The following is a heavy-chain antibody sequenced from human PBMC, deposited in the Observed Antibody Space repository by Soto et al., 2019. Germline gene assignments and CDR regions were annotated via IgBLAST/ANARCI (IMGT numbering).Heavy chain of an antibody. CDR1: GGSISSYY. CDR2: IYYSGST. V-gene: IGHV4-59*01. J-gene: IGHJ6*02. CDR3: ARDAPVMNYYYGMDV. Sequence: TSETLSLTCTVSGGSISSYYWSWIRQPPGKGLEWIGYIYYSGSTNHNSSLKSRVTISIDTSKKQFSLRLSSVTAADTAVYYCARDAPVMNYYYGMDVWGQGTTVTVSS. D-gene: IGHD2-21*01.